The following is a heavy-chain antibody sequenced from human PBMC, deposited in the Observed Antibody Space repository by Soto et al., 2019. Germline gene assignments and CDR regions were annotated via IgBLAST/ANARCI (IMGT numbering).Heavy chain of an antibody. D-gene: IGHD1-26*01. V-gene: IGHV1-69*01. CDR1: GGTFSSYA. CDR2: IIPIFGTA. Sequence: QVQLVQSGAEVKQPGSSVKVSCKASGGTFSSYAISWVRQAPGQGLEWMGGIIPIFGTANYAQKFQGRVTITADESTSTAYMELSSLRSEDTAVYYCATSPSGSYPYYFDYWGQGTLVTVSS. J-gene: IGHJ4*02. CDR3: ATSPSGSYPYYFDY.